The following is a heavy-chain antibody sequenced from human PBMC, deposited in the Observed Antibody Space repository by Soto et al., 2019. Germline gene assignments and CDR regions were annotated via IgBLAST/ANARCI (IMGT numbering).Heavy chain of an antibody. D-gene: IGHD2-15*01. CDR3: ARVARDQGYCSGASCYGWFDP. CDR1: GGSISSGGYY. CDR2: IYYSGST. J-gene: IGHJ5*02. Sequence: SETLSLTCTVSGGSISSGGYYWSWIRQHPGKGLEWIGYIYYSGSTYYNPSLTSRVTISVDTSKNQFSLKLSSVTAADSAVYYCARVARDQGYCSGASCYGWFDPWGQGTLVTVSS. V-gene: IGHV4-31*03.